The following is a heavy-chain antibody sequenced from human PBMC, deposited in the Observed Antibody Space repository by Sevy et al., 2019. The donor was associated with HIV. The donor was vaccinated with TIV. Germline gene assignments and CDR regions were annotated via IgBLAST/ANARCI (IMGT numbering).Heavy chain of an antibody. V-gene: IGHV4-4*07. CDR2: IYTSGST. CDR3: ERESYCSGVDY. D-gene: IGHD3-10*01. J-gene: IGHJ4*02. CDR1: GGSISSYY. Sequence: SESLSLTCTVSGGSISSYYWSWIRQPAGKGLEWIGRIYTSGSTNYNPSLKSRVTMSVDTSKNQFSLKLSSVTAADTAVYYCERESYCSGVDYWGQGTLVTVSS.